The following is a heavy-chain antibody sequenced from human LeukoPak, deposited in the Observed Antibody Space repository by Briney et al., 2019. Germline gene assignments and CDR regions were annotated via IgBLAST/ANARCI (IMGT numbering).Heavy chain of an antibody. J-gene: IGHJ4*02. D-gene: IGHD3-22*01. CDR1: GGTFSSYT. CDR3: ARDCPNYDSSGYYFDY. CDR2: IIPILGIA. V-gene: IGHV1-69*04. Sequence: SVKVSCKASGGTFSSYTISWVRQAPGQRLEWMGRIIPILGIANYAQKFQGRVTITADKSTSTAYMELSSLRSEDTAVYYCARDCPNYDSSGYYFDYWGQGTLVTVSS.